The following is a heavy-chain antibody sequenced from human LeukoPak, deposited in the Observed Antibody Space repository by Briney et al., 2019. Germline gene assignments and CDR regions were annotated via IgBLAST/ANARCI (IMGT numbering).Heavy chain of an antibody. D-gene: IGHD4/OR15-4a*01. V-gene: IGHV3-33*01. Sequence: GGSLRLSCAASGFTFSSYGMHWVRQAPGKGLEWVAVIWYDGSNKYYADSVKGRFTISRDNSKNTLYLQMNSLRAEDTAVYYCARERPEGLWNLDDYWGQETLVTVSS. CDR1: GFTFSSYG. J-gene: IGHJ4*02. CDR3: ARERPEGLWNLDDY. CDR2: IWYDGSNK.